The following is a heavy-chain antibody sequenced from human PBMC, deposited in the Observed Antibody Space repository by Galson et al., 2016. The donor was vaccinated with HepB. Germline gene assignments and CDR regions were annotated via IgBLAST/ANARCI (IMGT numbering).Heavy chain of an antibody. CDR3: ARLKRIVTTRNNFNY. J-gene: IGHJ4*02. CDR2: INDSGIT. Sequence: SETLSLTCAVYGGSFGGYYWSWIRQPPGKGLEYIGEINDSGITKYNPSLKSRVNISVDASKNQFSLKLISVTAADTAVYYCARLKRIVTTRNNFNYWGQGTLVTVSS. V-gene: IGHV4-34*01. CDR1: GGSFGGYY. D-gene: IGHD1-1*01.